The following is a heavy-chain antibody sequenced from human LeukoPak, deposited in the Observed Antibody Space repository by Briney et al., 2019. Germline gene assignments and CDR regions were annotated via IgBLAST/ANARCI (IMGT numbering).Heavy chain of an antibody. CDR1: GFTFSSYG. CDR2: IRYDGSNK. V-gene: IGHV3-30*02. CDR3: AKDAIVVVPAAIRADAFDI. J-gene: IGHJ3*02. Sequence: KPGGSLRLSCAASGFTFSSYGMHWVRQAPGKGLEWVAFIRYDGSNKYYADSVKGRFTISRDNSKNTLYLQMNSLRAEDTAVYYCAKDAIVVVPAAIRADAFDIWGQGTMVTVSS. D-gene: IGHD2-2*02.